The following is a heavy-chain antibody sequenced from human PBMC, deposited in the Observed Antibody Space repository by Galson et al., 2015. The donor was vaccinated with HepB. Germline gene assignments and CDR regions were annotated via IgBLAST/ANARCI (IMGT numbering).Heavy chain of an antibody. CDR2: IKQDGSEK. CDR1: GFTFSSYW. D-gene: IGHD6-19*01. CDR3: AKGRYSGGWYHDY. J-gene: IGHJ4*02. V-gene: IGHV3-7*03. Sequence: SLRLSCAASGFTFSSYWMSWVRQAPGKGLEWVANIKQDGSEKYYVDSVKGRFTISRDNAKNSLYLQMNSLRAEDTALYYCAKGRYSGGWYHDYWGQGTLVTVSS.